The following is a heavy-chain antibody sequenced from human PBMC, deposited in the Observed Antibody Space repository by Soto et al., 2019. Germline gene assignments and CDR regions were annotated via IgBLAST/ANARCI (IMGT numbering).Heavy chain of an antibody. Sequence: GGSLRLSCAASGFTFSSYWMSWVRQAPGKGLEWVSAISGSGGSTYYADSVKGRFTISRDNSKNTLYLQMNSLRAEDTAVYYCAKKLLLGYCSSTSCYVPFDYWGQGTLVTVS. CDR2: ISGSGGST. CDR1: GFTFSSYW. J-gene: IGHJ4*02. V-gene: IGHV3-23*01. CDR3: AKKLLLGYCSSTSCYVPFDY. D-gene: IGHD2-2*01.